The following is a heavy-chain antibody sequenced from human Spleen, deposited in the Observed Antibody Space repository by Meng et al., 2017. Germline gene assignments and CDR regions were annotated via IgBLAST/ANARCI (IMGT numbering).Heavy chain of an antibody. CDR2: VDADGGAT. J-gene: IGHJ4*02. Sequence: EHLVESGGGVVKPGGSLRLSCAASGFTFSSYAMSWVRQASGKGLEWVSTVDADGGATYYADSMKGRFTISRDNSKNTLYLQMNSLRVEDTAIYYCVPRTTFYDYWGQGTLVTVSS. V-gene: IGHV3-23*04. D-gene: IGHD2/OR15-2a*01. CDR3: VPRTTFYDY. CDR1: GFTFSSYA.